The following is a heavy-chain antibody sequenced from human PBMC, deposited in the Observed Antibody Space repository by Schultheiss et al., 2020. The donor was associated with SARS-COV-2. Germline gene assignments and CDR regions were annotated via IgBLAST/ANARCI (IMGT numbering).Heavy chain of an antibody. V-gene: IGHV4-38-2*02. Sequence: SETLSLTCTVSGGSISSGYYWGWIRQPPGKGLEWIGSIYHSGSTYYNPPLKSRVTISADTSKNQFSLNLRSVTATDTAVYYCAATSDIVVAVATTWGRGTLVTVSS. D-gene: IGHD2-15*01. J-gene: IGHJ1*01. CDR2: IYHSGST. CDR1: GGSISSGYY. CDR3: AATSDIVVAVATT.